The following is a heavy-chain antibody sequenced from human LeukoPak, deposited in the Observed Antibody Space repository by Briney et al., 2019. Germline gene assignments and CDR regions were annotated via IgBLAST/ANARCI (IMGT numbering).Heavy chain of an antibody. CDR1: GYTFTSYD. CDR3: ARSAAAGIHYWFDP. CDR2: MNPNSGNT. V-gene: IGHV1-8*01. J-gene: IGHJ5*02. D-gene: IGHD6-13*01. Sequence: ASVKVSCKASGYTFTSYDINWVRQATGQGLEWMGWMNPNSGNTGYAQKFQGRVTMTRNTSISTAYMELSSLRSEDTAVYYCARSAAAGIHYWFDPWGQGTLVSVSS.